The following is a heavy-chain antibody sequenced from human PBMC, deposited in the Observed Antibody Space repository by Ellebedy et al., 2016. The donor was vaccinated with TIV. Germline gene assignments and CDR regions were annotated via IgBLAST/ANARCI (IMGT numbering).Heavy chain of an antibody. J-gene: IGHJ4*02. CDR2: ISYYGNT. Sequence: SETLSLTXTVSGGSISSYYWSWIRQTPGKGLEWIGSISYYGNTNYNPSLKSRVTISVDTSKNQFSLNLSSVTAADTAVYFCARPYTWNDLFDYWGQGTLVTVSS. CDR1: GGSISSYY. CDR3: ARPYTWNDLFDY. D-gene: IGHD1-20*01. V-gene: IGHV4-59*01.